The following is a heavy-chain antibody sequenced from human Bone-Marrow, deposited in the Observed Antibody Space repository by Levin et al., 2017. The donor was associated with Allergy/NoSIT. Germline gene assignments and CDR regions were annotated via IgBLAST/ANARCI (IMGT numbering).Heavy chain of an antibody. V-gene: IGHV1-18*01. D-gene: IGHD3-10*01. CDR2: ISGYNGNT. J-gene: IGHJ6*02. CDR3: ARVVGSPITLVRGVISGGEGYYYAMDV. Sequence: PVASVKVSCKASGYKVISYAFNWVRQAPGQGLEWMGWISGYNGNTNYAQRVQDRITMTTDTSTSTAYMELSGLTSDDTAVYYCARVVGSPITLVRGVISGGEGYYYAMDVWGQGTTVTVSS. CDR1: GYKVISYA.